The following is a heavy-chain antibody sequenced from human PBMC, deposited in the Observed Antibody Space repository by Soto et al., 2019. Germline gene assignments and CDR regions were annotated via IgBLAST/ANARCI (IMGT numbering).Heavy chain of an antibody. J-gene: IGHJ3*01. CDR1: GDSVSSDITS. CDR2: TYYRSKWFH. V-gene: IGHV6-1*01. CDR3: ARGNALAG. D-gene: IGHD1-26*01. Sequence: QGPLQQSGPGLVKPSQTLSLTCAISGDSVSSDITSWNWIRQSPSRGLEWLGRTYYRSKWFHDYAASVKSRITINPETSKNQFSLELNALTPEATAVYYCARGNALAGWGPGTVVTVS.